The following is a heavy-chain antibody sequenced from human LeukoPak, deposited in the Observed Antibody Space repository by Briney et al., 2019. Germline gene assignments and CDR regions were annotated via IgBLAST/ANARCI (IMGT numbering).Heavy chain of an antibody. J-gene: IGHJ4*02. CDR3: ARIRSGWYYFDY. CDR1: GSTVSSNY. V-gene: IGHV3-53*01. D-gene: IGHD6-19*01. CDR2: IYSGGST. Sequence: GGFLRLSCAASGSTVSSNYMSWVRQAPGKGLEWVSVIYSGGSTYYADSVKGRFTISRDNSKNTLYLQMNSLRAEDTAVYYCARIRSGWYYFDYWGQGTLVTVSS.